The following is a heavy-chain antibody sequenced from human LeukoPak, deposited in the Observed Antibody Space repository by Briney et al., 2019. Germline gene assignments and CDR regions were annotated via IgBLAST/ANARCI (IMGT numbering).Heavy chain of an antibody. D-gene: IGHD5-18*01. CDR3: ARHVAYSYGNVDY. V-gene: IGHV4-59*08. CDR2: IYYSGST. J-gene: IGHJ4*02. CDR1: GGSISSYY. Sequence: SETPSLTCTVSGGSISSYYWSWIRQPPGKGLEWIGYIYYSGSTNYNPSLKSRVTISVDTSKNQFSLKLSSVTAADTAVYYCARHVAYSYGNVDYWGQGTLVTVSS.